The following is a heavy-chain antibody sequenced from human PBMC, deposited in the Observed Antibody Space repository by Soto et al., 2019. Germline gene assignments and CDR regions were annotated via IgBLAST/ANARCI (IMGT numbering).Heavy chain of an antibody. Sequence: GGSLRLSCAASGFTVSSKYMTWVRQAPGKGLEWVSLIQSGGTTYYADSVKGRFTISRDTSENTLHLQMDSLRVEDTAVYYCARDDVLCDGGRCYGISLDVWGKGTTVTVSS. V-gene: IGHV3-66*01. D-gene: IGHD2-15*01. J-gene: IGHJ6*04. CDR1: GFTVSSKY. CDR3: ARDDVLCDGGRCYGISLDV. CDR2: IQSGGTT.